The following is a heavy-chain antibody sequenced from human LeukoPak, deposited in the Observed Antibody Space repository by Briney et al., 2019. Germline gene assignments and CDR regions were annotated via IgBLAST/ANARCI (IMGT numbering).Heavy chain of an antibody. J-gene: IGHJ5*02. D-gene: IGHD3-3*01. Sequence: PSETLSLTCTVSGYSISSGYYWGWIRQPPGKGLEWIGSIYHSGSTYYNPSLKSRVTISVDTSKNQFSLKLSSVSAADTAVYYCARAPVLRFLEWLSWFDPWGQGTLVTVSS. CDR3: ARAPVLRFLEWLSWFDP. CDR1: GYSISSGYY. V-gene: IGHV4-38-2*02. CDR2: IYHSGST.